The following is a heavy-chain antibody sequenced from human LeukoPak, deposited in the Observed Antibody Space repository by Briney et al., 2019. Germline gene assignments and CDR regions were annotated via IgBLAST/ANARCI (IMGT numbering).Heavy chain of an antibody. J-gene: IGHJ2*01. CDR2: INPNSGGT. D-gene: IGHD6-19*01. CDR1: GYTFTVYY. CDR3: AINDGWSAHFAL. V-gene: IGHV1-2*02. Sequence: ASVKVSCKASGYTFTVYYMYWVRQAPGQGLEWMGWINPNSGGTNYAQKFQGRVTMTRDTSISTAYMELSRLRSDDTAVYSCAINDGWSAHFALWGRGTLVTVSS.